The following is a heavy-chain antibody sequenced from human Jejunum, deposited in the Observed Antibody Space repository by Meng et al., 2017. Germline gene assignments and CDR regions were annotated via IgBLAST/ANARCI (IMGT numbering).Heavy chain of an antibody. D-gene: IGHD4-11*01. Sequence: GESLKISCAASGFTFSSPSMNWVRQAPGKGLEWVSAISSGADWIYYADSVKGRVTISRDDAKNSVYLQMHSPRAEDTAVYYCATGALLDGILGTKITGADYWGLGTRVTGSS. CDR3: ATGALLDGILGTKITGADY. CDR2: ISSGADWI. CDR1: GFTFSSPS. V-gene: IGHV3-21*01. J-gene: IGHJ4*02.